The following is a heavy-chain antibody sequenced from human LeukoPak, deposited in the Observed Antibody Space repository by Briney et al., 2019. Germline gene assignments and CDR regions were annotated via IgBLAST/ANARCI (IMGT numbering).Heavy chain of an antibody. J-gene: IGHJ4*02. CDR3: ATDIGYSYGADNY. Sequence: GGSLRLSCEASRFSFSNSAMSWVRQAPGKGLEWVSVISGSGGSTYYADSVKGRFTISRDNSKNTLFLQMHSLRDEDTAVYYRATDIGYSYGADNYWGQGTLVTVSS. CDR1: RFSFSNSA. D-gene: IGHD5-12*01. V-gene: IGHV3-23*01. CDR2: ISGSGGST.